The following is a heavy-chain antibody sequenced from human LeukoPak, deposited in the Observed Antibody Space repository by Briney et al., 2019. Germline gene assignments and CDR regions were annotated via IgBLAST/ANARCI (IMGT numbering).Heavy chain of an antibody. J-gene: IGHJ6*02. V-gene: IGHV1-18*01. CDR2: ISAHNGNT. Sequence: ASVKVSCKASGYAFTSYGISWVRQAPGQGLEWMGWISAHNGNTNYAQKLQGRVTMTTDTSTSTAYMELRSLRSDDTAVYYCARVTYDSSGYSYYYYYGMDVWGQGTTVTVSS. CDR3: ARVTYDSSGYSYYYYYGMDV. D-gene: IGHD3-22*01. CDR1: GYAFTSYG.